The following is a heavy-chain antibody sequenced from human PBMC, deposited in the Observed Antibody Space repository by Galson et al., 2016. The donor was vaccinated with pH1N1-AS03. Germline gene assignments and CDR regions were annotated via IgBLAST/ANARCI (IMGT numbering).Heavy chain of an antibody. CDR3: ARDRTVVAASIIYYYGMDV. CDR1: GFTFGSHW. V-gene: IGHV3-7*03. J-gene: IGHJ6*02. Sequence: SLRLSCAVSGFTFGSHWMSWVRQAPGKGLEWVANINEDGNEKYYVDSVKGRFAISRDNAKNSLYLQVNSLRAEDTAVYYCARDRTVVAASIIYYYGMDVWGQGTTVTVSS. CDR2: INEDGNEK. D-gene: IGHD2-2*01.